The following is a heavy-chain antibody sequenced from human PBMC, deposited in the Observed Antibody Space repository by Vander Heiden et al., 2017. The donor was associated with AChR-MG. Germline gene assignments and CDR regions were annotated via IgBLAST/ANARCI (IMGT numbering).Heavy chain of an antibody. CDR2: IKSQSNGETT. CDR1: GFDFTTAW. CDR3: PTDGSGGSGELKY. V-gene: IGHV3-15*01. D-gene: IGHD3-10*01. J-gene: IGHJ4*02. Sequence: EVQLVESGGGLVKPGESLRLAGAASGFDFTTAWMGWVRQAPRKGLEWVARIKSQSNGETTDYAAPVKGRFTISRDDSRNTLYLQMNSLKTEDTAVYYCPTDGSGGSGELKYWGQGTLVTVSS.